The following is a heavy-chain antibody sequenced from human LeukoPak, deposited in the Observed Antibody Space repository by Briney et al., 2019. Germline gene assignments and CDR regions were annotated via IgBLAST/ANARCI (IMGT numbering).Heavy chain of an antibody. CDR1: GDSIGGYY. CDR3: ARDRSPGAFDI. Sequence: SETLSLTCNVSGDSIGGYYWSWIRQPAGKGLEWIGRIYSRGATDYNPSLKSRVSMSVDTSKNQFSLKLSSITAADAAVYYCARDRSPGAFDIWGQGTLVTVSS. V-gene: IGHV4-4*07. J-gene: IGHJ3*02. CDR2: IYSRGAT.